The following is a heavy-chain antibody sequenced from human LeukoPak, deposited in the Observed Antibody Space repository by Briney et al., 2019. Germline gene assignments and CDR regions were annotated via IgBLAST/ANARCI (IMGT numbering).Heavy chain of an antibody. D-gene: IGHD3-16*02. CDR3: TTETDIVYFDY. V-gene: IGHV3-15*01. Sequence: GGSLRLSCAASGFTFSSAWMSWVRQAPGKGLEWVGRIKSKTDGGTTDYAAPVKGRFTISRDDSKNTLYLQMNSLKTEDTAVYYCTTETDIVYFDYWGQGTLVTVSS. CDR1: GFTFSSAW. CDR2: IKSKTDGGTT. J-gene: IGHJ4*02.